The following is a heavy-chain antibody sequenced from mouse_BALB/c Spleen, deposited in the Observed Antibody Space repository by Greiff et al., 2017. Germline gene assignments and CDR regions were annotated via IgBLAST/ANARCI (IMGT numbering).Heavy chain of an antibody. Sequence: VQLKESGAELVRPGALVKLSCKASGFNIKDYYMHWVKQRPEQGLEWIGWIDPENGNTIYDPKFQGKASITADTSSNTAYLQLSSLTSEDTAVYYCASYRYDYAMDDWGQGTSVTVSS. D-gene: IGHD2-14*01. J-gene: IGHJ4*01. CDR2: IDPENGNT. V-gene: IGHV14-1*02. CDR3: ASYRYDYAMDD. CDR1: GFNIKDYY.